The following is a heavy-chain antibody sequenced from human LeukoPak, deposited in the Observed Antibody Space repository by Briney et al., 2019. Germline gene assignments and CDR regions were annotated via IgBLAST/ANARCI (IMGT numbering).Heavy chain of an antibody. V-gene: IGHV3-23*01. Sequence: GGSLRLSCAASGFTFSSYAMSWVRQAPGKGMEWVSGVSGSGGSTYYADSVKGRFTISRDNSKNTLYLQMNSLRAEDTAVYYCAKDLDIVATITGNWGQGTLVTVSS. CDR2: VSGSGGST. J-gene: IGHJ4*02. CDR3: AKDLDIVATITGN. CDR1: GFTFSSYA. D-gene: IGHD5-12*01.